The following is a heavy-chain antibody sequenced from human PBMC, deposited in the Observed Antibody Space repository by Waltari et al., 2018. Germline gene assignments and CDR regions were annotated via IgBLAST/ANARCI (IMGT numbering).Heavy chain of an antibody. J-gene: IGHJ6*02. D-gene: IGHD3-22*01. CDR1: GFTFSSFE. Sequence: EVQLVESGGGLVQPGGSLRLSCAASGFTFSSFEMNWVRQAPGKGLEWISYISSSDNTIYYADSVKGRFTISRDNAKNSLYLQMNSLRAEDTAVYYCARVGYYYDSSEGLDVWGQGTTVTVSS. CDR3: ARVGYYYDSSEGLDV. V-gene: IGHV3-48*03. CDR2: ISSSDNTI.